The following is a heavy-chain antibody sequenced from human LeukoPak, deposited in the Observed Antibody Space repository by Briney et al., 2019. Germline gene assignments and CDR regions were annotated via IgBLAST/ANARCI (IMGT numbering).Heavy chain of an antibody. Sequence: SETLSLTCTVSGGSISSYYWSWIRQPPGKGLEWIGYIYYSGSTNYNPSLKSRVTISVDTSKNQFSPKLSSVTAADTAVYYCARDLSGIAGYTYGRGIDYWGQGTLVTVSS. D-gene: IGHD5-18*01. CDR2: IYYSGST. V-gene: IGHV4-59*01. CDR3: ARDLSGIAGYTYGRGIDY. CDR1: GGSISSYY. J-gene: IGHJ4*02.